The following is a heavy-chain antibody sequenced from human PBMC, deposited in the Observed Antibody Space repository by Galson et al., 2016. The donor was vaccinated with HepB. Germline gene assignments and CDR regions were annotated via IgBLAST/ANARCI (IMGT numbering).Heavy chain of an antibody. CDR2: IKQDGSEK. V-gene: IGHV3-7*01. D-gene: IGHD3-10*01. CDR1: GFTFNNFW. Sequence: SLRLSCAASGFTFNNFWMTWVRQAPGKGLEWLAKIKQDGSEKYYADSVKGRFTISRDNVKNSVYLEMNNLRVEDTALYYCARGAVGGYFGELSDYWGLGTLVTVSS. J-gene: IGHJ4*02. CDR3: ARGAVGGYFGELSDY.